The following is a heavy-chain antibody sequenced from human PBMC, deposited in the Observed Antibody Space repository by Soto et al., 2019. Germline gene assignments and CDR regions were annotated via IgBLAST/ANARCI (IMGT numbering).Heavy chain of an antibody. CDR1: GFTFSTYA. D-gene: IGHD6-19*01. V-gene: IGHV3-23*01. J-gene: IGHJ6*02. Sequence: PGGSLRLSCAASGFTFSTYAMSWVRQAPAKGLEWVSAISDSGGSTYYADSVKGRFTISRDNSKNTLYLQMNSLRAEDTAVYYCATTSREQWLVRAGYYYGMDVWGQGTTVTVSS. CDR2: ISDSGGST. CDR3: ATTSREQWLVRAGYYYGMDV.